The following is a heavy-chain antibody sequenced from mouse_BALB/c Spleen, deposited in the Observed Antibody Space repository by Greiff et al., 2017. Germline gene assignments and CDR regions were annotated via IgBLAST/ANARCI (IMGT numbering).Heavy chain of an antibody. D-gene: IGHD2-4*01. CDR1: GFTFTDYY. CDR2: IRNKANGYTT. J-gene: IGHJ4*01. CDR3: ARVYYDYDRDAMDY. V-gene: IGHV7-3*02. Sequence: EVKLMESGGGLVQPGGSLRLSCATSGFTFTDYYMSWVRQPPGKALEWLGFIRNKANGYTTEYSASVKGRFTISRDNSQSILYLQMNTLRAEDSATYYCARVYYDYDRDAMDYWGQGTSVTVSS.